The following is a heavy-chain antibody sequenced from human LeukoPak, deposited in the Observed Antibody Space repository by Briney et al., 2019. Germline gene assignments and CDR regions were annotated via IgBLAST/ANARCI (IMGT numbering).Heavy chain of an antibody. Sequence: SETLSLTCSVSGASLSSYYWGWIRQSPGKGLEWLGYISDTGKTDYNPSLKSRGTLSLDTSKNQFSLRLTPVTAADTAVYYCVTGYYEPFDNWGQGTLVTVSS. CDR2: ISDTGKT. CDR3: VTGYYEPFDN. D-gene: IGHD3-3*01. V-gene: IGHV4-59*01. J-gene: IGHJ4*02. CDR1: GASLSSYY.